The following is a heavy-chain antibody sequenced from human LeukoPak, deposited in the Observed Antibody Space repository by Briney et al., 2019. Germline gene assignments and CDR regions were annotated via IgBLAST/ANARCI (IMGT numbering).Heavy chain of an antibody. D-gene: IGHD6-13*01. Sequence: SETLSLTCTVSGVSISSYYWSWIRQPAGKGLEWIGRIYTSGSTNYNPSLKSRVTMSVDTSKNQFSLKLSSVTAADTAVYYCAREPPRPLYSSSWYANYYYYMDVWGKGTTVTISS. CDR2: IYTSGST. CDR1: GVSISSYY. J-gene: IGHJ6*03. V-gene: IGHV4-4*07. CDR3: AREPPRPLYSSSWYANYYYYMDV.